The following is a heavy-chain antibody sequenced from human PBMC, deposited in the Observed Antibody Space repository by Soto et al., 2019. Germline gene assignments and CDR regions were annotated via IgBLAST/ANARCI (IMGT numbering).Heavy chain of an antibody. J-gene: IGHJ4*02. V-gene: IGHV1-69*01. CDR3: AREGRCGGDGLFDH. CDR2: IIPIFGTA. Sequence: GQGLEGMGGIIPIFGTANFAQRFQGRVTITADESTSTAYMELSSLRSEDTAVYYCAREGRCGGDGLFDHWGQGTLVTVSS. D-gene: IGHD2-21*02.